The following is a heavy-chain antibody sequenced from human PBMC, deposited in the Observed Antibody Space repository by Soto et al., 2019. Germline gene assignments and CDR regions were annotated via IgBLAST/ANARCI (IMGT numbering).Heavy chain of an antibody. V-gene: IGHV4-39*01. CDR2: VYYSGST. D-gene: IGHD3-22*01. CDR3: ARLRITMIVVGAYLDY. Sequence: SETLSLTCTVSGGSVSSSSYYWGWVRQPPGKGLEWIGSVYYSGSTYYNPSLESRVTISVDKSKNQFSLKLMSLSAADTAVYYCARLRITMIVVGAYLDYWGQGTLVTVSS. J-gene: IGHJ4*02. CDR1: GGSVSSSSYY.